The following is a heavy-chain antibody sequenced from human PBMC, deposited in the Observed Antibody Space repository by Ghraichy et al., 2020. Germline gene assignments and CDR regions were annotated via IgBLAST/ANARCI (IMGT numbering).Heavy chain of an antibody. CDR2: INHSGST. J-gene: IGHJ4*02. D-gene: IGHD2-21*02. V-gene: IGHV4-34*01. CDR1: GGSFSGYY. Sequence: SETLSLTCAVYGGSFSGYYWSWIRQPPGKGLEWIGEINHSGSTNYNPSLKSRVTISVDTSKNQFSLKLSSVTAADTAVYYCAIFPRYCGGDCPTRGGYWGQGTLVTVSS. CDR3: AIFPRYCGGDCPTRGGY.